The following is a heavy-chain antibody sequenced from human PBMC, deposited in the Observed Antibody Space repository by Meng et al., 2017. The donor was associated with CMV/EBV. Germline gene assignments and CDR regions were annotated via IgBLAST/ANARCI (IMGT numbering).Heavy chain of an antibody. D-gene: IGHD4-17*01. CDR3: ARAHTDYYYGMDV. CDR2: IDWDDDK. Sequence: SGPTLVKPTQILTLTCTFSGFSLTTSGMRVSWIRQPPGKALEWLARIDWDDDKFYSTSLKTRLTISKDTSKNQVVLTMTNMDPVDTATYYCARAHTDYYYGMDVWGQGTTVTVSS. J-gene: IGHJ6*02. V-gene: IGHV2-70D*14. CDR1: GFSLTTSGMR.